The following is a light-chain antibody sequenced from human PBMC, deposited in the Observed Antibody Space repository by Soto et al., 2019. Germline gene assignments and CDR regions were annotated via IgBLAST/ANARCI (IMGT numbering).Light chain of an antibody. CDR1: SSNIRSNT. Sequence: QSVLTQPPSASGTPGQRVTISCFGSSSNIRSNTVNWYQQLPGTAPKLLIYSNYQRPSGVPDRFSGSKSGTSSSLDIIGLQSEDEADYYCAAWDDSLNGYVFGTGTKLTVL. V-gene: IGLV1-44*01. J-gene: IGLJ1*01. CDR2: SNY. CDR3: AAWDDSLNGYV.